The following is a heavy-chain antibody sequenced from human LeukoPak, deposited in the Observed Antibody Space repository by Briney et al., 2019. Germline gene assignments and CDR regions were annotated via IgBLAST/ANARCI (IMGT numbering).Heavy chain of an antibody. CDR1: GYTFTGYY. J-gene: IGHJ3*02. Sequence: ASVKVSCKASGYTFTGYYMHWVRQAPGQGLEWMGRINPNSGGTNYAQKFQGRVTMTRDTSITTVYMELSRLRSDDTAVYYCAITHSHNAFDIWGQGTMASVSS. CDR3: AITHSHNAFDI. V-gene: IGHV1-2*06. CDR2: INPNSGGT. D-gene: IGHD2-21*01.